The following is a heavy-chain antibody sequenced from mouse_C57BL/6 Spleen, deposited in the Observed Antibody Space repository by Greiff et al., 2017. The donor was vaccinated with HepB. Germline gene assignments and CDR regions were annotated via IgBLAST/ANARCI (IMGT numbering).Heavy chain of an antibody. Sequence: EVKLVESGEGLVKPGGSLKLSCAASGFTFSSYAMSWVRQTPEKRLEWVAYISSGGDYIYYADTVKGRFTISRDNARNTLYLQMSSLKSEDTAMYYCTRAYYGSSGFAYWGQGTLVTVSA. D-gene: IGHD1-1*01. CDR3: TRAYYGSSGFAY. CDR2: ISSGGDYI. CDR1: GFTFSSYA. V-gene: IGHV5-9-1*02. J-gene: IGHJ3*01.